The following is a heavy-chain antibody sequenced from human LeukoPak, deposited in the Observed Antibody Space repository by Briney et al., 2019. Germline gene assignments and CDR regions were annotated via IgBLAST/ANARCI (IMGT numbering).Heavy chain of an antibody. CDR1: SGFFSGYY. CDR3: ARVVVRDSVSYWNWFGP. D-gene: IGHD1-26*01. CDR2: YTHSGNT. V-gene: IGHV4-34*01. Sequence: SVTQSLSQAFWSGFFSGYYWRGIPQPRGRGLEWIGEYTHSGNTKYSPSLKGRVTISVDTSKNQFSLKRSSVTAAETAGYYCARVVVRDSVSYWNWFGPWGQGTLVTVSS. J-gene: IGHJ5*02.